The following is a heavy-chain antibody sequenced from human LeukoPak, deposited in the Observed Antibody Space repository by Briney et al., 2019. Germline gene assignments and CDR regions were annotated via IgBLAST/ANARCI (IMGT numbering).Heavy chain of an antibody. CDR1: GFTFISYA. D-gene: IGHD1-26*01. CDR3: ARPRNEEWELPSYYFDY. J-gene: IGHJ4*02. Sequence: GRSLRLSCAASGFTFISYAMHCVCQAPGRGLEWVAVISYDGSNNYSADSVKGRFNISRENTKNTLYMQMMSMSAEDTAAYYCARPRNEEWELPSYYFDYWGQGTLVTVSS. V-gene: IGHV3-30-3*01. CDR2: ISYDGSNN.